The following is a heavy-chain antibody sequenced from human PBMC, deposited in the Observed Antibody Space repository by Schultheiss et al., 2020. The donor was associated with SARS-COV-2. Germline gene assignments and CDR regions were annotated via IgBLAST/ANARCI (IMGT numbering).Heavy chain of an antibody. CDR3: VRDRSWWTPYNCFDL. V-gene: IGHV3-21*01. CDR1: GFTFSSYA. Sequence: GGSLKISCAASGFTFSSYAMHWVRQAPGKGLEFVASIRSSGRDIYYADSMQGRFTVSRDNANNSLYLQMHSLRAEDTAVYYCVRDRSWWTPYNCFDLWGRGTLVTVSS. J-gene: IGHJ5*02. CDR2: IRSSGRDI. D-gene: IGHD2-15*01.